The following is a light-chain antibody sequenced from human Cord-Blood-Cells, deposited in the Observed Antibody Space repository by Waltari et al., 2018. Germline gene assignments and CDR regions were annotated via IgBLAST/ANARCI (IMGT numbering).Light chain of an antibody. V-gene: IGLV2-23*01. CDR3: CSYAGSSTWV. CDR1: SSHVGSSTL. CDR2: EGS. Sequence: QSALTQPASVSGSPVQSITISCPGPSSHVGSSTLVSWYQQHPGKAPKLMIYEGSKRPSGVSNRFSGSKSGNTASLTISGLQAEDEADYYCCSYAGSSTWVFGGGTKLTVL. J-gene: IGLJ3*02.